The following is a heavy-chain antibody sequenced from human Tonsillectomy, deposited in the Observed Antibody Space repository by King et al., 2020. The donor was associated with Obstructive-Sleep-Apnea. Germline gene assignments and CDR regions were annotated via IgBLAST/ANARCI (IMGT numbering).Heavy chain of an antibody. CDR1: GGSFGAYY. CDR2: IYYTGNT. J-gene: IGHJ4*01. CDR3: AGDYGDYKVDY. Sequence: QVQLQESGPRLVKPWETLSLTCTVSGGSFGAYYWSCIRQPPGRGLEWIGNIYYTGNTNYNPSLKSRITMSVDTSKKQFSLKLRSVTAADTAVYFCAGDYGDYKVDYWGQGSLVTVSS. V-gene: IGHV4-59*01. D-gene: IGHD4-17*01.